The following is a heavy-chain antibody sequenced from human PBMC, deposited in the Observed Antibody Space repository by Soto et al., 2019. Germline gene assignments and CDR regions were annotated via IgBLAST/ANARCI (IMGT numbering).Heavy chain of an antibody. Sequence: ASVKVSCKASGYSFTNYGVSWVRQAPGQGLEWMGWISADNGDTNYAQKLQGRVTMTTDTSTSTAYMELSRLRSDDTAVYYCERGRVETGTTFYWFDPWGQGTLVTVSS. D-gene: IGHD1-7*01. J-gene: IGHJ5*02. V-gene: IGHV1-18*01. CDR3: ERGRVETGTTFYWFDP. CDR2: ISADNGDT. CDR1: GYSFTNYG.